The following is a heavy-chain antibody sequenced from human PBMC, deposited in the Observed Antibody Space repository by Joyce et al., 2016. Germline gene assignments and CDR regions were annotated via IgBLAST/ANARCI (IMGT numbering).Heavy chain of an antibody. V-gene: IGHV1-2*02. Sequence: QVQLVQSGAEVKNPGASVKVSCKASGFSFSGYYIHWVRQAPGQGLEWMGWINPDRGDTIYAQKFQGRVTMTRDTAISTVYLELGRLTSDDTALYYCAIEYGGTFYFDYWGQVTLVTVSS. J-gene: IGHJ4*02. CDR2: INPDRGDT. CDR1: GFSFSGYY. D-gene: IGHD4-23*01. CDR3: AIEYGGTFYFDY.